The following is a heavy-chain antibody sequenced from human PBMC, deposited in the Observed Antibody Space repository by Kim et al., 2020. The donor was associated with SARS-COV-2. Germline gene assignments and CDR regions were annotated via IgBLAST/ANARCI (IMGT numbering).Heavy chain of an antibody. CDR2: ISGSGGST. CDR1: GFTFSSYA. V-gene: IGHV3-23*01. Sequence: GGSLRLSCAASGFTFSSYAMSWVRQAPGKGLEWVSAISGSGGSTYYADSVKGRFTISRDNSKNTLYLQMNSLRAEDTAVYYCANVFSSWHGLGAFDIWGQGTMVTVSS. D-gene: IGHD6-13*01. CDR3: ANVFSSWHGLGAFDI. J-gene: IGHJ3*02.